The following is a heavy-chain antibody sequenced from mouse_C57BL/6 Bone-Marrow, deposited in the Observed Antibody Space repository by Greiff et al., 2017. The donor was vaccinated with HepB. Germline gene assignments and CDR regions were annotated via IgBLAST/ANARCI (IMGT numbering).Heavy chain of an antibody. V-gene: IGHV1-4*01. CDR3: ARGIYYYGSSSLYYAMDY. Sequence: QVHVKQSGAELARPGASVKMSCKASGYTFTSYTMHWVKQRPGQGLEWIGYINPSSGYTKYNQKFKDKATLTADKSSSTAYMQLSSLTSEDSAVYYCARGIYYYGSSSLYYAMDYWGQGTSVTVSS. CDR2: INPSSGYT. J-gene: IGHJ4*01. CDR1: GYTFTSYT. D-gene: IGHD1-1*01.